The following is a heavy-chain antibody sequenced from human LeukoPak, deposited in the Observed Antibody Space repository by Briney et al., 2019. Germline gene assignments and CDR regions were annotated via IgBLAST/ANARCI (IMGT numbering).Heavy chain of an antibody. J-gene: IGHJ3*02. V-gene: IGHV3-30*18. CDR3: AKGWFGEYDI. D-gene: IGHD3-10*01. CDR2: ISYDGSNK. CDR1: GFTFSSYG. Sequence: PGGSLRLSCAASGFTFSSYGMHWVRQAPGKGLEWVAVISYDGSNKYYADSVKGRFTISRDNSKITLYLQMNSLRAEDTAVYYCAKGWFGEYDIWGQGTMVTVSS.